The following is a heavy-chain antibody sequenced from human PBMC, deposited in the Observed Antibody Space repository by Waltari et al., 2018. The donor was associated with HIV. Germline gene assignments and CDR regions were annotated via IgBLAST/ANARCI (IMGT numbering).Heavy chain of an antibody. D-gene: IGHD1-26*01. V-gene: IGHV3-23*01. CDR3: AKSRGNYALPLEY. CDR1: GFTFTNYA. J-gene: IGHJ4*02. CDR2: ISGGGGST. Sequence: EVQLLESGGGLVQPGGSLRLSCATSGFTFTNYAMDWVRQAPGKGLEWVSAISGGGGSTYYADSVKGQFTISRDNSKNTLFLQMKSLRAEDAAVYYCAKSRGNYALPLEYWGQGTLVTVSS.